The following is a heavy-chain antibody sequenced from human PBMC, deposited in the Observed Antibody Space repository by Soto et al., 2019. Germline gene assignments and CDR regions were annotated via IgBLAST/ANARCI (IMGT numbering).Heavy chain of an antibody. V-gene: IGHV3-23*01. J-gene: IGHJ6*02. CDR2: ISGSGGST. CDR3: AKGGGQRFYGMDV. Sequence: GSLRLSCAASGFTFSGYAMSWVRQAPGKGLECVSAISGSGGSTYYAGSVKGRFTISRDNSKNTLYLQMNRLRAEDTAVYYCAKGGGQRFYGMDVWGQGTTVTVSS. CDR1: GFTFSGYA. D-gene: IGHD3-16*01.